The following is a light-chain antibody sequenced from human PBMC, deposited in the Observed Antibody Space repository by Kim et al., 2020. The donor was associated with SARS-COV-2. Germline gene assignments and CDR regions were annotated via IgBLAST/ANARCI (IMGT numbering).Light chain of an antibody. CDR3: QQYLATPYT. CDR1: QSVLYSSDNKNY. J-gene: IGKJ2*01. V-gene: IGKV4-1*01. CDR2: WAS. Sequence: DIVVTQSPDSLDVSLGERATINCKSSQSVLYSSDNKNYLAWYQHKLGQPPKLLIYWASTRESGVPDRFSGSGSGTDFTLTISSLQAEDVAVYYCQQYLATPYTFGQGTKLEI.